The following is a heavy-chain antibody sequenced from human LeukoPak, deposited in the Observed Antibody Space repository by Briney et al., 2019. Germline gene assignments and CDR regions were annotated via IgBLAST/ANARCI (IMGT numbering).Heavy chain of an antibody. Sequence: GGSLRLSCAASGFTFSSYGMHWVRQAPGKGLEWVAFIRYDGSNKYYADSVKGRFTISRDNSKNTLYLQMNSLRAEDTAVYYCAKDRGYCSSTSCYTDYYYMDVWGKGTTVTVSS. CDR1: GFTFSSYG. CDR2: IRYDGSNK. CDR3: AKDRGYCSSTSCYTDYYYMDV. V-gene: IGHV3-30*02. D-gene: IGHD2-2*02. J-gene: IGHJ6*03.